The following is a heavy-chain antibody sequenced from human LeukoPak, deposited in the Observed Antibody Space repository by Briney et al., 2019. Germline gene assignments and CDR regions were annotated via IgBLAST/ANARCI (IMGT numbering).Heavy chain of an antibody. J-gene: IGHJ6*03. V-gene: IGHV3-21*01. Sequence: GGSLRLSCAASGFTFSSYSMNWVRQAPGKGLEWVSSISSRSSYIYYADSVKGRFTISRDNAKNSLYLQMNSLRAEDTAVYYCAREIVGATKEGSYYYYYMDVWGKGTTVTVSS. CDR1: GFTFSSYS. CDR3: AREIVGATKEGSYYYYYMDV. D-gene: IGHD1-26*01. CDR2: ISSRSSYI.